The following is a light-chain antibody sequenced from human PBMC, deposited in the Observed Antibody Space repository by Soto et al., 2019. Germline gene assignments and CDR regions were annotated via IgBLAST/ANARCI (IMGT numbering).Light chain of an antibody. CDR2: QGT. Sequence: SYELTQPPSVSVSPGQTATITCSGDQLGDKNVGWYQQRPGQSPLLVIYQGTKRPSGIPGRFSGSYSGNTATLTIRGTQPVDDADYYCQVWDSRTAVFGGGTKVTVL. CDR1: QLGDKN. V-gene: IGLV3-1*01. CDR3: QVWDSRTAV. J-gene: IGLJ3*02.